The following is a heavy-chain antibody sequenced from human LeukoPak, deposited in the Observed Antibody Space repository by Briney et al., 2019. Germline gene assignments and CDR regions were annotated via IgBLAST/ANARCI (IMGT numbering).Heavy chain of an antibody. CDR2: ISAYNGNT. J-gene: IGHJ4*02. V-gene: IGHV1-18*01. Sequence: ASVTVSCKASGYTFTSYGIIGVRQAPGHGLEWMGWISAYNGNTNYAQKLQGRVTMTTDTSTSTAYMELRSLRSDDTAVYYCARDLVGVRGVIRNDYWGQGTLVTVSS. CDR3: ARDLVGVRGVIRNDY. D-gene: IGHD3-10*01. CDR1: GYTFTSYG.